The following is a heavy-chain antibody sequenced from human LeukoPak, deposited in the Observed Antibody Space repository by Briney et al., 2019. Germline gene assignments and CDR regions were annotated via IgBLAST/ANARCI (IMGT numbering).Heavy chain of an antibody. Sequence: GGSLRLSCAASGFTLSSYSMNWVRQAPGKGLEWVSSISSSSSYIYYADSVKGRFTISRDNAKNSLYLQMNSLRAEDTAVYYCARVGASLTAAGTFRYNYMDVWGKGTTVTVSS. V-gene: IGHV3-21*01. CDR3: ARVGASLTAAGTFRYNYMDV. CDR2: ISSSSSYI. D-gene: IGHD6-13*01. CDR1: GFTLSSYS. J-gene: IGHJ6*03.